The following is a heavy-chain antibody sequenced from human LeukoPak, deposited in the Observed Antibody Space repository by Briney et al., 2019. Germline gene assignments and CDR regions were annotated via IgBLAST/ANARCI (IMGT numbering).Heavy chain of an antibody. CDR1: GYTFTSYG. J-gene: IGHJ3*02. CDR3: ARDRIDWNYATDAFDI. CDR2: ISAYNGNT. Sequence: ASVKVSCKASGYTFTSYGISWVRQAPGQGLEWMGWISAYNGNTNYAQKLQGRATMTTDTSTSTAYMELRSLRSDDTAVYYCARDRIDWNYATDAFDIWGQGTMVTVSS. V-gene: IGHV1-18*01. D-gene: IGHD1-7*01.